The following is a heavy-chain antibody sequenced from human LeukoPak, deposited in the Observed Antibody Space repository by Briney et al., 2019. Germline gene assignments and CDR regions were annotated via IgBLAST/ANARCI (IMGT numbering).Heavy chain of an antibody. D-gene: IGHD4-23*01. V-gene: IGHV1-69*06. CDR3: ARGRYGGNSYLEDY. CDR2: IIPIFGTA. J-gene: IGHJ4*02. CDR1: GGTFSSYA. Sequence: ASVKVSCKASGGTFSSYAISWVRQAPGQGLEWMGGIIPIFGTANYAQKFQGRVTITADKSTSTAYMELSSLRSEDTAVYYCARGRYGGNSYLEDYWGQGTLVTVSS.